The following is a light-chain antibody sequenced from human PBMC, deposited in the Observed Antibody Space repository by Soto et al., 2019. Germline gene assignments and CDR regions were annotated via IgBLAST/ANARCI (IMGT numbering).Light chain of an antibody. CDR3: QSYDNSLSGSNV. V-gene: IGLV1-40*01. CDR1: SSNIGAGHD. Sequence: QSVLTQPPSVFGAPGQSVTISCTGSSSNIGAGHDVHWYQQFPGTAPKVLIYGDSNRPSGVPDRFSGSKSGTSASLAITGLQAEDEADYYCQSYDNSLSGSNVFGTGTKLTVL. J-gene: IGLJ1*01. CDR2: GDS.